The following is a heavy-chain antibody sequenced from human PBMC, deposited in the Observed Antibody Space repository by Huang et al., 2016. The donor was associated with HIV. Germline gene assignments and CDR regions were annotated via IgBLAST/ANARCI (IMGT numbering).Heavy chain of an antibody. D-gene: IGHD6-19*01. CDR1: GDTFTNSG. CDR3: ARRQWLRQTWGAFNI. V-gene: IGHV5-51*03. Sequence: QLVQSGAEVKKPGESLKISCKGSGDTFTNSGIGWVRTMPGKGLEVMVRIYPSDADKKYSPSFQGRVTLSADKSISTAFLQWSSLKASDTAMYYCARRQWLRQTWGAFNIWGQGTMVIVSS. J-gene: IGHJ3*02. CDR2: IYPSDADK.